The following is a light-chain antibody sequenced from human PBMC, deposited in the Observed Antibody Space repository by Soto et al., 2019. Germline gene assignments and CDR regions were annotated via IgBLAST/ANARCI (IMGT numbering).Light chain of an antibody. CDR1: QSVTSSY. J-gene: IGKJ4*01. CDR2: DAS. CDR3: QQYGSSLLT. V-gene: IGKV3-20*01. Sequence: EIVLTQSPGTLSLSPGERVTLSCRAGQSVTSSYLAWYQQKPGQAPRLLIYDASSRATGIPDRFSGSGSGTDFTLTISRLELKDFAVYYCQQYGSSLLTFGGGTKVEIK.